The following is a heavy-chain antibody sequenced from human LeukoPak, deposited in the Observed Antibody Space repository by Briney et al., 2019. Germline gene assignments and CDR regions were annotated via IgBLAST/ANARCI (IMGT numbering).Heavy chain of an antibody. J-gene: IGHJ1*01. D-gene: IGHD6-13*01. CDR2: IWYDGSNK. V-gene: IGHV3-33*01. CDR1: GFTFSSYG. CDR3: ARDLEKYSSSWYQYFQH. Sequence: PGRSLRLSCAASGFTFSSYGMPWVRQAPGKGLEWVAVIWYDGSNKYYADSVKGRFTISRDNSKNTLYLQMNSLRAEDTAVYYCARDLEKYSSSWYQYFQHWGQGTLSPSPQ.